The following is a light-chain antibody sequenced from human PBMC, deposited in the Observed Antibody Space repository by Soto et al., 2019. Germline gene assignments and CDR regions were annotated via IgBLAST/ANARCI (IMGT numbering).Light chain of an antibody. V-gene: IGLV1-40*01. CDR1: SSNIGAGYD. CDR3: QSYDSGLSAYV. Sequence: QSALTQPPSVSGAPGQRVTISCTGSSSNIGAGYDVHWYQLLPGTAPKLLIYANNNRPSGVPNRFSGSKSGTSASLAITGLQAEDEADYYCQSYDSGLSAYVFGAGTKLTVL. J-gene: IGLJ1*01. CDR2: ANN.